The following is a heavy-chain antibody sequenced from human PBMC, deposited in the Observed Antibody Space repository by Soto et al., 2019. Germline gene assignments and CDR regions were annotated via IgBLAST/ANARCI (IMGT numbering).Heavy chain of an antibody. CDR2: IIPIFGTA. J-gene: IGHJ6*02. CDR3: ASHSGSSPEGRYYYGMDV. V-gene: IGHV1-69*12. Sequence: QVQLVQSGAEVKKPGSSVKVSCKASGGTFSGYAISWVRQAPGQGLEWMGGIIPIFGTADYAQKFQGRVTITADESTSTAYMELSRLRSEDTAVYYCASHSGSSPEGRYYYGMDVWGQGTTVTVSS. CDR1: GGTFSGYA. D-gene: IGHD1-26*01.